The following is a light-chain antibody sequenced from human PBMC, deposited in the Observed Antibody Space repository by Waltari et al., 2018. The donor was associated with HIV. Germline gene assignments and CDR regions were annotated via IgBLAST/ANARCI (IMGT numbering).Light chain of an antibody. V-gene: IGKV3-15*01. J-gene: IGKJ2*01. CDR3: QQYINWPPYT. CDR2: EAS. Sequence: DIVMTQSPATLSVSPGERATLSCRASQRISNNLAWYQQKPGQAPRILMYEASTRATGVPARCSGSGSGTEFTLTISSLQSEDFAVYYCQQYINWPPYTFGQGTKLEIK. CDR1: QRISNN.